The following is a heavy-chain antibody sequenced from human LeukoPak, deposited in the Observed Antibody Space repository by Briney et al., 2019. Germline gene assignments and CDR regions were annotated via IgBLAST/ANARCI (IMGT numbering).Heavy chain of an antibody. D-gene: IGHD3-9*01. J-gene: IGHJ4*02. Sequence: PGGSLRLPCAVSGFTFSNFWMHWVRQAPGKGLVWVSRINTDGSTTTYADSVKGRFTISRDNAKNTLYLQMNSLRAEDTAIYYCTKDLTGYYDYWGQGTLVSVSS. CDR3: TKDLTGYYDY. V-gene: IGHV3-74*01. CDR1: GFTFSNFW. CDR2: INTDGSTT.